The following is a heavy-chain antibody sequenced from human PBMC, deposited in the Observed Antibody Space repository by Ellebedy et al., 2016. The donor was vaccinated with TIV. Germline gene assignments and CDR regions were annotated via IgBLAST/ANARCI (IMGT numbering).Heavy chain of an antibody. CDR1: GGTFSSYA. Sequence: SVKVSCXASGGTFSSYAISWVRQAPGQGLEWMGGIIPIFGTANYAQKFQGRVTITADESTSTAYMELSSLRSEDTTVYYCARDKTGTTGRGFDYWGQGTLVTVSS. CDR3: ARDKTGTTGRGFDY. V-gene: IGHV1-69*13. J-gene: IGHJ4*02. CDR2: IIPIFGTA. D-gene: IGHD1-14*01.